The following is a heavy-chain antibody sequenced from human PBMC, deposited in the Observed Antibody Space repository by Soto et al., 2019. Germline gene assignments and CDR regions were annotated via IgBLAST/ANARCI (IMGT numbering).Heavy chain of an antibody. CDR3: AKSYGSGSRPFDY. CDR1: GDIFTSHT. V-gene: IGHV1-69*02. CDR2: IIPILGMS. J-gene: IGHJ4*02. Sequence: QVQLVQSGAEVKKPGSSVSVSCRASGDIFTSHTISWVRQAPGQGLEWVGRIIPILGMSTYAQKFQGRVSIIVDRSSSTAYMELSSLRSDDTAVYYCAKSYGSGSRPFDYWGQGTLVTVSS. D-gene: IGHD3-10*01.